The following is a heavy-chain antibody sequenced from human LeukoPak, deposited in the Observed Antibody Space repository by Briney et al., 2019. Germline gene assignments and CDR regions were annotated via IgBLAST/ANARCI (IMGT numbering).Heavy chain of an antibody. CDR1: GGSISSHY. J-gene: IGHJ3*02. CDR3: ARYSTGWYDAFDI. V-gene: IGHV4-59*11. D-gene: IGHD6-19*01. Sequence: PSGTLSLTCTVSGGSISSHYWSWLRQPPGKGLEWIGCVYYSGSTNYKPSLKSRGTISVDTSKNQFSLKLSSVTAADTAVYYCARYSTGWYDAFDIWGQGTMVTVSS. CDR2: VYYSGST.